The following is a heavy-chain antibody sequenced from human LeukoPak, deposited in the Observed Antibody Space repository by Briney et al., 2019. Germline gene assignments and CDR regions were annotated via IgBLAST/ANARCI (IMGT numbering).Heavy chain of an antibody. CDR1: GVTFSSYV. CDR3: ARDRRMTTTITGYYDY. CDR2: IIPIFGTA. V-gene: IGHV1-69*13. D-gene: IGHD1-14*01. Sequence: SVKVSCKASGVTFSSYVLSWVRQAPGQGLEWMGGIIPIFGTAKYAQKFQGRITITADESTSTAYMELSSLRYEDTAVYYCARDRRMTTTITGYYDYWGEGTLVTVSS. J-gene: IGHJ4*02.